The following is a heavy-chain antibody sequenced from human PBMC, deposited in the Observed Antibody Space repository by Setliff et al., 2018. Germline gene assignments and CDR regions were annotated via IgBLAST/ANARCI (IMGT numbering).Heavy chain of an antibody. CDR1: DDSFTSSRYY. Sequence: SETLSLTCTVSDDSFTSSRYYWGWIRQAPGSGLEWIGSISYSGTPYYNASVESRVTISIDTYRNQFSLELRSVXVADTATYYCVRPGGTTVVARHFDYWGSGILVTVSS. J-gene: IGHJ4*01. V-gene: IGHV4-39*01. CDR3: VRPGGTTVVARHFDY. D-gene: IGHD2-15*01. CDR2: ISYSGTP.